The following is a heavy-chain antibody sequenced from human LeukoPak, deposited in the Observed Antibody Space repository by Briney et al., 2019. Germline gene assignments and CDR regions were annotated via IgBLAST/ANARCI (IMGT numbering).Heavy chain of an antibody. D-gene: IGHD3-22*01. CDR2: ISEDGGST. CDR1: GFTFDDYA. J-gene: IGHJ4*02. CDR3: AKDWGAYYDSSGFYSGDFDY. Sequence: GGSLRLSCAASGFTFDDYAMHWVRQAPGKGLEWVSLISEDGGSTYYADSVKGRFTISRDNSKNSLYLQMNSLRTEDTALYYCAKDWGAYYDSSGFYSGDFDYWGQGTLVTVSS. V-gene: IGHV3-43*02.